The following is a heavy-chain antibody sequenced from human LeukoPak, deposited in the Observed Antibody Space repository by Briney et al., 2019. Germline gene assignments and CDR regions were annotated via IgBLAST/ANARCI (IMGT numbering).Heavy chain of an antibody. J-gene: IGHJ6*04. CDR1: GGSFSGYY. CDR2: INHSGST. V-gene: IGHV4-34*01. Sequence: PSETLSLTCAVYGGSFSGYYWSWIRQPPGKGLEWIGEINHSGSTNYNPSLKSRVTISVDTSKNQFSLKLSSVTAADTAVYYCADVVRGVIYVWGKGTTVTVSS. CDR3: ADVVRGVIYV. D-gene: IGHD3-10*01.